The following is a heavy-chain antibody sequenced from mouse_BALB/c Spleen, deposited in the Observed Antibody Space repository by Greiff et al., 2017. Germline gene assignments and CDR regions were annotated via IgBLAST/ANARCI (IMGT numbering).Heavy chain of an antibody. Sequence: EVKLVESGGGLVQPKGSLKLSCAASGFTFNTYAMNWVRQAPGKGLEWVARIRSKSNNYATYYADSVKDRFTISRDDSQSMLYLQMNNLKTEDTAMYYCVRQGDYDDWYFDVWGAGTTVTVSS. CDR2: IRSKSNNYAT. CDR1: GFTFNTYA. J-gene: IGHJ1*01. CDR3: VRQGDYDDWYFDV. D-gene: IGHD2-4*01. V-gene: IGHV10-1*02.